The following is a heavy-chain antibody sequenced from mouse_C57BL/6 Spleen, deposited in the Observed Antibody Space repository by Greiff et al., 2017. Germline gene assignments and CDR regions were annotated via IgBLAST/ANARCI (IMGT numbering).Heavy chain of an antibody. CDR1: GYTFTSYW. V-gene: IGHV1-55*01. J-gene: IGHJ2*01. Sequence: QVQLQQPGAELVKPGASVKMSCKASGYTFTSYWITWVKQRPGQGLEWIGDIYPGSGSTNYNEKFKSKATLTVDTTSSTAYMQLSSLTSEDSAVYYCAIRYDYLYYFDDWGKGTTLTVSS. CDR2: IYPGSGST. CDR3: AIRYDYLYYFDD. D-gene: IGHD2-4*01.